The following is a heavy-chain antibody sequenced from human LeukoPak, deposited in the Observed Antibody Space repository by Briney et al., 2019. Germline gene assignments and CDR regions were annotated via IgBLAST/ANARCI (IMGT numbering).Heavy chain of an antibody. V-gene: IGHV4-39*02. D-gene: IGHD3-10*01. J-gene: IGHJ3*02. CDR2: IYYSGST. CDR1: GGSISSSSYY. Sequence: SETLSLTCTVSGGSISSSSYYWGWIRQPPGKGLEWIGSIYYSGSTYYNPSLKSRVTISVDTSKNQFSLKLSSVTAADTAVYYCARERGRFKYYYGSGSYYRADAFDIWGQGTMVTVSS. CDR3: ARERGRFKYYYGSGSYYRADAFDI.